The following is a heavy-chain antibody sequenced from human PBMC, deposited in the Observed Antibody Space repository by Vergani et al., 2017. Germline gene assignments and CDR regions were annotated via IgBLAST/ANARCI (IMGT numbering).Heavy chain of an antibody. V-gene: IGHV3-64D*06. CDR3: VKSYRSGSFGFNY. CDR2: ISSNGGRT. J-gene: IGHJ4*02. D-gene: IGHD6-19*01. Sequence: EVQLVESGGGLVQPGGSLSLSCSASGFTFSSYAMHWVRQAPGKGLDYVSAISSNGGRTYYADSVKGRFTISRGNSKNTLYLQMGSRRAEDTAVYYCVKSYRSGSFGFNYWGQGKLVTVSS. CDR1: GFTFSSYA.